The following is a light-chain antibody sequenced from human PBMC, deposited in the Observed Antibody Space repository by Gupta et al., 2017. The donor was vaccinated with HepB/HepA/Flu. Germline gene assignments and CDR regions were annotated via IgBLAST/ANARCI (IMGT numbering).Light chain of an antibody. CDR2: ASS. V-gene: IGKV1-12*01. CDR3: QQANSFPLT. J-gene: IGKJ3*01. CDR1: QTISQ. Sequence: DLQLTQSPSSVSASVGDRVTITCRASQTISQLAWYQQKPGKAPKLLIDASSSLQSGVPLRFSGSGSGTDFTLTISSLQPEDFATYYCQQANSFPLTFGPGTKVDIK.